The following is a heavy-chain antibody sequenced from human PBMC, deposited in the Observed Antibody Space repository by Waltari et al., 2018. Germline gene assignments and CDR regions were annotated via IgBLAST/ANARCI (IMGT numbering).Heavy chain of an antibody. CDR2: TRFDGINK. Sequence: QVFLVESGGGVVQPGDSLRLSCVSSGFNFNIYGMPWVRQAPGKGLEWVAFTRFDGINKHYADSVKGRFTISRDNIKNTLYLQMNSLRGEDSAVYYCATGGWGFYFDYWGQGTLLTVSS. CDR1: GFNFNIYG. J-gene: IGHJ4*02. D-gene: IGHD7-27*01. V-gene: IGHV3-30*02. CDR3: ATGGWGFYFDY.